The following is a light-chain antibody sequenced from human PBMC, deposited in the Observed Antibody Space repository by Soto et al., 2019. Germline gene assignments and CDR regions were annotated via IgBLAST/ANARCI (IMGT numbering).Light chain of an antibody. V-gene: IGKV1-39*01. Sequence: DIQMTQSPSSLSASVGDRVTITCRASQSISSYLNWYQQKPGKAPKLLIYAASSLQSGVPSRFSGSGSGTEFTLTIGSLQPDDFANYYCQQYDTYFRYTFGQGTKGDIK. CDR2: AAS. CDR3: QQYDTYFRYT. CDR1: QSISSY. J-gene: IGKJ2*01.